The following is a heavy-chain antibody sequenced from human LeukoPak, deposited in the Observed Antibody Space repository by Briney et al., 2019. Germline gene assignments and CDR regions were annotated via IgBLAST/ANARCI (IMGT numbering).Heavy chain of an antibody. CDR2: IYYDGST. J-gene: IGHJ3*02. Sequence: SETLSLTCTVSGGSISSYYWSWIRQPPGKGLEYIGYIYYDGSTNYNPSLKSRVTISIDTSKIHFSLRLSSVTAADTALYYCARSAIDAFDIWGQGTMVTVSS. CDR3: ARSAIDAFDI. V-gene: IGHV4-59*08. CDR1: GGSISSYY. D-gene: IGHD6-25*01.